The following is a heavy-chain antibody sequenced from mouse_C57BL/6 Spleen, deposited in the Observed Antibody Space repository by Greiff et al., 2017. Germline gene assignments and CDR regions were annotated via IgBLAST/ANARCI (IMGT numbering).Heavy chain of an antibody. CDR1: GYSITSGYY. J-gene: IGHJ2*01. CDR2: ISYSGSN. CDR3: ARGDDY. Sequence: EVKLQESGPGLVKPSQSLSLTCSVTGYSITSGYYWNWIRQFPGNKLEWMGYISYSGSNYYNPSLKNRISITRDTSKNQFFLKLNAVTTEDTATYYCARGDDYWGQGTTLTVSS. V-gene: IGHV3-6*01.